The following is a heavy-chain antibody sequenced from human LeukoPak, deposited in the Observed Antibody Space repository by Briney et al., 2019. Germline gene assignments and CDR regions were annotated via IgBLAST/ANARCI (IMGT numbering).Heavy chain of an antibody. J-gene: IGHJ4*02. Sequence: PGKSLRLSCAASGFSFGDYGMHWVRQAPGKGLEWLAVISYDEANTYYSDSVKGRFTISRDNSKNTVFLQMNSLRVEDTAIYYCSSATSMTTITTDYWGQGTLVTVSS. CDR2: ISYDEANT. CDR3: SSATSMTTITTDY. D-gene: IGHD3-22*01. V-gene: IGHV3-30*03. CDR1: GFSFGDYG.